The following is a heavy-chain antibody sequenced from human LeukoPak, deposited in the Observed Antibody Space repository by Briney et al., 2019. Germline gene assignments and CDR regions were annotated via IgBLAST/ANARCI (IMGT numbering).Heavy chain of an antibody. CDR2: INWNGGST. D-gene: IGHD1-26*01. Sequence: GSLRLSCAASGFTFDDYGMSWVRQAPGKGLEWVSGINWNGGSTGYADSVKGRFTISRDNAKNSLYLQMNSLRAEDTALYYCARDPHLVGSRPGDYWGQGTLVTVSS. CDR1: GFTFDDYG. CDR3: ARDPHLVGSRPGDY. V-gene: IGHV3-20*04. J-gene: IGHJ4*02.